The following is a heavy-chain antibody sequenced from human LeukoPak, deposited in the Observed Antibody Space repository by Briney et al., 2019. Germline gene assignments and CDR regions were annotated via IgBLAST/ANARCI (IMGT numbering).Heavy chain of an antibody. J-gene: IGHJ4*02. CDR2: MNPNSGNT. D-gene: IGHD5-12*01. CDR1: GYTFTSYS. CDR3: ARGVDIVATDQY. Sequence: ASVKVSCKASGYTFTSYSLHWVRQAPGQGLEWMGWMNPNSGNTGYAQKFQGRVTMTRNTSISTAYMELSSLRSEDTAVYYCARGVDIVATDQYWGQGTLVTVSS. V-gene: IGHV1-8*02.